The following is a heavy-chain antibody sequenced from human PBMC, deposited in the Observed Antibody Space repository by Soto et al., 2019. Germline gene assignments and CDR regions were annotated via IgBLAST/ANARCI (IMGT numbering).Heavy chain of an antibody. CDR1: GFAFSTHA. CDR2: IVHSGGTT. CDR3: AKAPVPDYGAFGSCVFQL. D-gene: IGHD4-17*01. Sequence: GGSLRLSCAASGFAFSTHAMNWVRQAPGKGLEWVSSIVHSGGTTYYTDSVKGRFTISRDNSKNTLYLQMNSLRAEDTAIFYCAKAPVPDYGAFGSCVFQLWGQGTLVTVSS. V-gene: IGHV3-23*01. J-gene: IGHJ1*01.